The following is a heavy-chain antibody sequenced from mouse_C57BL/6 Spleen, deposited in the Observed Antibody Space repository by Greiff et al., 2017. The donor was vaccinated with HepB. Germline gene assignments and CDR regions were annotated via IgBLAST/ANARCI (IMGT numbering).Heavy chain of an antibody. CDR2: ISNGGGST. CDR3: ARQGPEAMDY. CDR1: GFTFSDYY. V-gene: IGHV5-12*01. Sequence: VQLKESGGGLVQPGGSLKLSCAASGFTFSDYYMYWVRQTPEKRLEWVAYISNGGGSTYYPDTVKGRFTISRDNAKNTLYLQMSRLKSEDTAMYYCARQGPEAMDYWGQGTSVTVSS. J-gene: IGHJ4*01.